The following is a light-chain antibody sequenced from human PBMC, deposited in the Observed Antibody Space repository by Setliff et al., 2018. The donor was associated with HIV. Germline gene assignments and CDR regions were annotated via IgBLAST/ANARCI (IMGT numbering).Light chain of an antibody. CDR1: SNDIGSYNY. CDR3: NSYTSSTPLYV. CDR2: DVA. Sequence: QSALAQPASVSGSPGQSITISCNGTSNDIGSYNYVSWYQQHPGKAPKLVIYDVAQRPSGGSSRFSGSKSGDTASLTISGLQTEDEADYYCNSYTSSTPLYVFGTGTKVTVL. V-gene: IGLV2-14*03. J-gene: IGLJ1*01.